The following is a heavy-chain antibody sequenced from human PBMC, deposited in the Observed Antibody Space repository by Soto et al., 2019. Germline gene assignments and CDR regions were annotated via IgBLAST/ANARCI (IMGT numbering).Heavy chain of an antibody. CDR2: VHSSGIT. D-gene: IGHD3-16*01. V-gene: IGHV4-61*01. CDR3: ARGLTMGQLPSHFDH. Sequence: SETLSLTCTVSGGSVSNDNFYWSWIRQPPGKGLEWIGYVHSSGITNYNPSLKRRVTISVDTSRNQFSLRLSSVTAADTAVYYCARGLTMGQLPSHFDHWGQGTLVTI. CDR1: GGSVSNDNFY. J-gene: IGHJ5*02.